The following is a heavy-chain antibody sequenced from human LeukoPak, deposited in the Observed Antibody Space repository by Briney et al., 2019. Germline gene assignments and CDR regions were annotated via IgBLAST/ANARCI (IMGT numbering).Heavy chain of an antibody. Sequence: GGSLRLSCAASGFTFSSYSMNWVRQAPGKGLEWVSSISSSSYIYYADSVKGRFTISRDNAKNSLYLQMNSLRAEDTAVYYCATHIVVVTATANGMDVWGQGTTVTVSS. V-gene: IGHV3-21*01. CDR2: ISSSSYI. J-gene: IGHJ6*02. D-gene: IGHD2-21*02. CDR1: GFTFSSYS. CDR3: ATHIVVVTATANGMDV.